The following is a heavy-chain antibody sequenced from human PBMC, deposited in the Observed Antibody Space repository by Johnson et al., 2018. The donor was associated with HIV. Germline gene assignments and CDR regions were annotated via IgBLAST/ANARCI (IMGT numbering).Heavy chain of an antibody. J-gene: IGHJ3*02. Sequence: EVQLLESGGGLVQPGESLRLSCAASGFTFSSHAMHWVRQAPGKGLEHVSAISSLGDNTYYPNSVKGRFTVSRDNFKNTLYLQMGGLRADDMAVYYCAREGHGAFDIWGQGTMVTVSS. CDR2: ISSLGDNT. CDR1: GFTFSSHA. CDR3: AREGHGAFDI. V-gene: IGHV3-64*01.